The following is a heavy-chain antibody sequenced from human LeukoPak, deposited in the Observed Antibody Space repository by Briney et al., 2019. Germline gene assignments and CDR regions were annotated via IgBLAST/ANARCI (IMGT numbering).Heavy chain of an antibody. CDR3: ARYSSGWRPFDY. CDR2: IYSSGSA. V-gene: IGHV4-59*08. Sequence: SETLPVTCTVSGASVNNNFWTWIRQPPGKGLEWIGYIYSSGSANYNPSLKSRVIISGDTSKNQFSLKLSSVTAADTALYYCARYSSGWRPFDYWGQGTLVTDSS. D-gene: IGHD6-19*01. J-gene: IGHJ4*02. CDR1: GASVNNNF.